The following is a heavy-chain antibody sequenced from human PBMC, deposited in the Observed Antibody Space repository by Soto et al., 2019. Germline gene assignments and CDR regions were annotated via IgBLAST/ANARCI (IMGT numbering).Heavy chain of an antibody. CDR1: GATISSNY. D-gene: IGHD2-21*02. Sequence: QVQLQESGPGLVKPSETLSPTGTVSGATISSNYWSWIGQPPGKGLEWIGYMYNTGSTVYNPSFKSRVTISVDTSKNQFSLKLNSVTAADTAVYYCARDLWGYCGTDCYPLDVWGQGTTVTVSS. CDR3: ARDLWGYCGTDCYPLDV. CDR2: MYNTGST. V-gene: IGHV4-59*01. J-gene: IGHJ6*02.